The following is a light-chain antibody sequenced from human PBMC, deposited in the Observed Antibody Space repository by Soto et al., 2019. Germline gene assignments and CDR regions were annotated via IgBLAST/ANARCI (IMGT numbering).Light chain of an antibody. Sequence: EIVMTQSPATLSVSPGERATLSCRASQSVSILLAWYQQKPGQAPRLLIYDASNRATGIPARFSGSGSGTDFTLTISSLEPEDFAVYYCQQRSNWPWTFGQGTKVDIK. CDR2: DAS. J-gene: IGKJ1*01. V-gene: IGKV3-11*01. CDR1: QSVSIL. CDR3: QQRSNWPWT.